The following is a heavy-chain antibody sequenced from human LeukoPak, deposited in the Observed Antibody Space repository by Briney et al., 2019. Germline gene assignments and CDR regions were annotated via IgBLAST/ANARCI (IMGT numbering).Heavy chain of an antibody. CDR2: IYSSDSI. CDR3: ARGTEMTIIAGHYSFDQ. J-gene: IGHJ4*02. D-gene: IGHD5-24*01. Sequence: PSETLSLTRTVSGGSISGYYWTWMRQPAERGLEWFGRIYSSDSIYSNPSLESRVTISLDASNNQFSLKLTSVTAADTAVYYCARGTEMTIIAGHYSFDQWGRGTLVSVSS. CDR1: GGSISGYY. V-gene: IGHV4-4*07.